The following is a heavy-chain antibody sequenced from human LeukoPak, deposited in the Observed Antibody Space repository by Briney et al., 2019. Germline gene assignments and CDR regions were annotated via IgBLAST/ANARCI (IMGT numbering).Heavy chain of an antibody. CDR2: ISGSGGST. J-gene: IGHJ4*02. CDR1: GFTFSSYA. D-gene: IGHD2-15*01. V-gene: IGHV3-23*01. CDR3: AKGYCSGGSCPTYFDY. Sequence: PGGSLRLSCAASGFTFSSYAMHWVRQAPGKGLEWVSAISGSGGSTYYADSVKGRFTISRDNSKNTLYLQMNGLRAEDTAVYYCAKGYCSGGSCPTYFDYWGQGTLVTVSS.